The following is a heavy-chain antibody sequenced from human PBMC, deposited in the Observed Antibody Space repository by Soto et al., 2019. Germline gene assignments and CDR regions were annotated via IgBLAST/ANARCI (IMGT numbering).Heavy chain of an antibody. CDR3: ARDQDGVFHH. D-gene: IGHD2-8*01. Sequence: QVQLRESGPGLVKPSQTLYLTCTVSGGSISNADYYWNWIRQPPGKGLEWIGYIYYRGNAYYNPSLKSRFTISIDPSKNQFSLNLTSVTAADTAMYYCARDQDGVFHHWGQGTLVTVSS. V-gene: IGHV4-30-4*01. J-gene: IGHJ1*01. CDR2: IYYRGNA. CDR1: GGSISNADYY.